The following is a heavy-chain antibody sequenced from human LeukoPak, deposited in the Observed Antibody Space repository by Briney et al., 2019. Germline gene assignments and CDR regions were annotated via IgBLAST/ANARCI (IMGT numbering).Heavy chain of an antibody. CDR1: GFTFSTYG. J-gene: IGHJ4*02. D-gene: IGHD3-22*01. V-gene: IGHV3-30*18. Sequence: PGRSLRLFCAASGFTFSTYGMHWVRQAPGKGLEWVAVISYDGSNKYYADSVKGRFTISRDNSKNTLYLQMNSLRAEDTAVYYCAKGHYDSSGYWLDYWGQGTLVTVSS. CDR2: ISYDGSNK. CDR3: AKGHYDSSGYWLDY.